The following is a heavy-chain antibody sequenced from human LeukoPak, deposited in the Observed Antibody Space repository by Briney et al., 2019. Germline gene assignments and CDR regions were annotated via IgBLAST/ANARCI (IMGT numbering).Heavy chain of an antibody. D-gene: IGHD6-6*01. Sequence: ASVKVSCKVSGYTLTELSMHWVRQAPGKGLEWMGGFDPEDGETIYAQKFQGRVTMTEDTSTDTAYMELSSLRSDDTAVYYCARDVLHELVRLDYYMDVWGKGTTVTVSS. J-gene: IGHJ6*03. CDR2: FDPEDGET. CDR1: GYTLTELS. CDR3: ARDVLHELVRLDYYMDV. V-gene: IGHV1-24*01.